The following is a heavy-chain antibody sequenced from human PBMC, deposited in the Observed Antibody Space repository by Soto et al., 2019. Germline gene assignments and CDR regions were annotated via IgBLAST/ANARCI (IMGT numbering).Heavy chain of an antibody. D-gene: IGHD6-19*01. CDR1: GYTFTSYG. V-gene: IGHV1-18*01. CDR3: ARDSPKFIAVADRDY. J-gene: IGHJ4*02. CDR2: ISAYNGNT. Sequence: QVPLVQSGAEVKKPGASVKVSCKASGYTFTSYGISWVRQAPGQGLEWMGWISAYNGNTNYAQKLQGRVTMTTDTSTSTAYMELRSLRSDDTAVYYCARDSPKFIAVADRDYWGQGTLVTVSS.